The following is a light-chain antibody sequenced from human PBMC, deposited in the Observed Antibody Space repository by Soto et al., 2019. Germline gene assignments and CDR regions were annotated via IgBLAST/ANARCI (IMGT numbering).Light chain of an antibody. V-gene: IGLV2-11*01. J-gene: IGLJ1*01. CDR2: DVT. CDR1: SSDVGGYNY. CDR3: CSHAGSYTYV. Sequence: HSALNQAVSVSGAPGQVLPIFRTGTSSDVGGYNYVSWYQQYPGKVPKLMIYDVTKRPSGVPDRFSGSKSGNTASLTISGLQAEDEADYYCCSHAGSYTYVFGTGTKVTVL.